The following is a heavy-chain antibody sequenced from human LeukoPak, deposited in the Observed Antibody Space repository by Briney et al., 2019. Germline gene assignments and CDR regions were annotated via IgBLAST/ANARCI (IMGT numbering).Heavy chain of an antibody. D-gene: IGHD3-10*01. J-gene: IGHJ4*02. CDR1: GFNFRSYE. CDR2: ITTSGSTV. Sequence: PGGSLRLSCAASGFNFRSYEMNWVRQAPGKGLEWVSYITTSGSTVYYGDSVKGRFTISRDNAKNSLDLQMNSLRDEDTAVYYCARMSHTGAFDYWGQGTLVTVSS. CDR3: ARMSHTGAFDY. V-gene: IGHV3-48*03.